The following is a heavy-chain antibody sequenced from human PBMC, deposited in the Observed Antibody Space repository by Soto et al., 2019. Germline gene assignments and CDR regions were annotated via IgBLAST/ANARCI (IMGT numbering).Heavy chain of an antibody. J-gene: IGHJ6*02. Sequence: PGGSLRLSCEASGFSIRDYWMHWVRQAPGEGLVWVSCINGDASSTTYADSVKGRFTISRDDAKNTVYLQMTSLRAEDTAVYFCARDRSYAMEVRRQGTRVTVSS. CDR3: ARDRSYAMEV. CDR2: INGDASST. V-gene: IGHV3-74*01. CDR1: GFSIRDYW.